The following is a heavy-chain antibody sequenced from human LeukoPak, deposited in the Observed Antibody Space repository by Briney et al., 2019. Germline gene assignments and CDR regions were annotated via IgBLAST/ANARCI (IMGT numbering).Heavy chain of an antibody. CDR3: ARGVEPLAANTLAY. Sequence: GGSLRLSCAASGFSVITNDMTWVRQARAKALEWVSVLYSDGNTKYADSVQGRFTISRDNSKNTLYLEMNSLRPDDTAVYYCARGVEPLAANTLAYWGQGALVTVSS. D-gene: IGHD3-16*01. CDR1: GFSVITND. J-gene: IGHJ4*02. V-gene: IGHV3-53*01. CDR2: LYSDGNT.